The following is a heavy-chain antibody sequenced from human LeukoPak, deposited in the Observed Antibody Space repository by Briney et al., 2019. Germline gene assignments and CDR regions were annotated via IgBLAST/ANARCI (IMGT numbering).Heavy chain of an antibody. CDR1: RYTFTSYG. CDR2: ISAYNGNT. CDR3: ARGGLYCSSTSCYGIEY. V-gene: IGHV1-18*04. D-gene: IGHD2-2*01. J-gene: IGHJ4*02. Sequence: ASVKVSCKAARYTFTSYGISWVRQAPGQGLEWMGWISAYNGNTNYAQKLQGRVTMTTDTSTSTVYMELRSLRSDDTAVYYCARGGLYCSSTSCYGIEYWGQGTLVTVSS.